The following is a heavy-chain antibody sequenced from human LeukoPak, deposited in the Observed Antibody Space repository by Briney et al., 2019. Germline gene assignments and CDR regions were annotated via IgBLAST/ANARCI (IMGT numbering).Heavy chain of an antibody. CDR3: ARALDEGARFDY. Sequence: GGSLRLSCTVSGFTFSTYAMHWVRQAPGKGLEWVAVISYDGSNKYYADSVKGRFTISRDNSKNTLYLQMNSLRVEDTALYSCARALDEGARFDYWGQGTLVTVSS. CDR2: ISYDGSNK. V-gene: IGHV3-30-3*01. J-gene: IGHJ4*02. CDR1: GFTFSTYA.